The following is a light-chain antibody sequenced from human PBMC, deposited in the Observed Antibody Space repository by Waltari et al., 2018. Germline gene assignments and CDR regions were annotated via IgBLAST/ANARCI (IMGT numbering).Light chain of an antibody. CDR1: QGIGNN. Sequence: DIQMKKSPSSLYASVRQTVTVTCQASQGIGNNLNWYQQKPGKAPKLLIYRASSLQSGIPSRFSGSGSGTDFTLTISSLQPEDFATYYCQQGYSYPLPFGGGTKVEIK. CDR3: QQGYSYPLP. CDR2: RAS. V-gene: IGKV1-16*01. J-gene: IGKJ4*01.